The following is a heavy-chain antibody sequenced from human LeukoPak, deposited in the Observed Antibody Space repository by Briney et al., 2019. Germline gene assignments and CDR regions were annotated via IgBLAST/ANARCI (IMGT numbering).Heavy chain of an antibody. V-gene: IGHV4-59*01. J-gene: IGHJ4*02. Sequence: PSETLSLTCTVSGGSISNYYWSWIRQPPGKGLEWIGYIYYSGSTNYNPSLKSRVTISVDTSKNQFSLKLSSVTAADTAVYYCARATVVTPFDYWGQGTLVTVSS. CDR1: GGSISNYY. D-gene: IGHD4-23*01. CDR3: ARATVVTPFDY. CDR2: IYYSGST.